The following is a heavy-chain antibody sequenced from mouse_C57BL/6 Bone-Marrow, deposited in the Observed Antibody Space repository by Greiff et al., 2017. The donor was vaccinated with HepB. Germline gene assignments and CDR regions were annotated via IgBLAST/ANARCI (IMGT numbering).Heavy chain of an antibody. V-gene: IGHV14-4*01. CDR2: IDPENGDT. CDR3: TAVLRGGFITPPGY. CDR1: GFNIKDDY. Sequence: EVQLQQSGAELVRPGASVKLSCTASGFNIKDDYMHWVKQRPEQGLEWIGWIDPENGDTEYASKFQGKATITADTSSNTAYLQLSSLTSEDTAVYYCTAVLRGGFITPPGYWGQGTSVTVSS. D-gene: IGHD1-1*01. J-gene: IGHJ4*01.